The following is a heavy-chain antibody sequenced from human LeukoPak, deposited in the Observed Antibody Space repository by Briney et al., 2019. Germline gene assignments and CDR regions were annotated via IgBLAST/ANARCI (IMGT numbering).Heavy chain of an antibody. CDR3: ARGRNTGRQFYFDY. CDR2: ITGSGGST. J-gene: IGHJ4*02. V-gene: IGHV3-23*01. CDR1: GFTFSSSG. D-gene: IGHD5-18*01. Sequence: GGSLRLSCAASGFTFSSSGVGWVRQAPGKGLECVSPITGSGGSTSYTDSVKGRFTISGDNSKNTLYLQMNSLRAEDTAVYYCARGRNTGRQFYFDYWGQGTLVTVAS.